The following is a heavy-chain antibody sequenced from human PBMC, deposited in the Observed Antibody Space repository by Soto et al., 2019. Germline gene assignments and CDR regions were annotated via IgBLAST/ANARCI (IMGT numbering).Heavy chain of an antibody. Sequence: QVQLVQSGAEVKKPGSSVKVSCKASGGTFSSYTISWVRQAPGQGLEWMGRIIPILGIANYAQKFQGRVTITADKSTSTAYMELSSLRSEDTAVYSCARVGLQDDILTGYPDNWFDPWGQGTLVTVSS. CDR1: GGTFSSYT. CDR3: ARVGLQDDILTGYPDNWFDP. CDR2: IIPILGIA. J-gene: IGHJ5*02. D-gene: IGHD3-9*01. V-gene: IGHV1-69*02.